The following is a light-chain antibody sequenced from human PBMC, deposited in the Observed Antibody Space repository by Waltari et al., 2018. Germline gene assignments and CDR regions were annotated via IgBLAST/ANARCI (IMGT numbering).Light chain of an antibody. Sequence: DIVMTQSPDSLAVSLGERATINCKSSQSVLYSSNNKKYLAWYRQRPGQPPKLLIYWASTRESGVPDRFSGSGSRTDFTLTISSLQAEDVAVYYCQQYYNTPSTFGQGTKLEI. CDR2: WAS. CDR3: QQYYNTPST. J-gene: IGKJ2*02. CDR1: QSVLYSSNNKKY. V-gene: IGKV4-1*01.